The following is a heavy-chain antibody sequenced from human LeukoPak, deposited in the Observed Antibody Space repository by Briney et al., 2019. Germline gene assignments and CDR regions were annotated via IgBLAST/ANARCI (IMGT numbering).Heavy chain of an antibody. D-gene: IGHD1-26*01. CDR2: ISGSGGST. Sequence: GGSLRLSCAASGFTFSSYAMSWVRQAPGKGLEWVSAISGSGGSTYYADSVKGQVTISRDNSKNTLYLKMNRLRAEDTAAYYCAKTPPAYSGSPPLHWGQGTLVTVSS. V-gene: IGHV3-23*01. CDR3: AKTPPAYSGSPPLH. J-gene: IGHJ4*02. CDR1: GFTFSSYA.